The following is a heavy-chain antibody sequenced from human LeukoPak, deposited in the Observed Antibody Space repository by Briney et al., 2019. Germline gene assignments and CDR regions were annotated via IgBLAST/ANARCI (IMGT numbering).Heavy chain of an antibody. CDR1: GFTFSSYS. Sequence: PGGSLRLSRAASGFTFSSYSMNWVRQAPGKGLEWVSSISSSSSYIYYADSVKGRFTISRDNAKNSLYLQMNSLRAEDTAVYYCARGGGGYSYGYPGFDYWGQGTLVTVSS. CDR3: ARGGGGYSYGYPGFDY. V-gene: IGHV3-21*01. D-gene: IGHD5-18*01. J-gene: IGHJ4*02. CDR2: ISSSSSYI.